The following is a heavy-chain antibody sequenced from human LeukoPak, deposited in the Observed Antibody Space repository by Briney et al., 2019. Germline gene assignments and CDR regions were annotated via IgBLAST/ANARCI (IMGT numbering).Heavy chain of an antibody. CDR1: GFTFSSYA. J-gene: IGHJ4*02. CDR3: ARRTGVSDC. D-gene: IGHD3/OR15-3a*01. V-gene: IGHV3-64*01. Sequence: GGSLRLSCAASGFTFSSYAMHWVRQAPGKGLEHVSGISSNGGSTYYANSVKGRFTISRDNSKNTLYLQMGSLRAEDMAVYYCARRTGVSDCWGQGTLVTVSS. CDR2: ISSNGGST.